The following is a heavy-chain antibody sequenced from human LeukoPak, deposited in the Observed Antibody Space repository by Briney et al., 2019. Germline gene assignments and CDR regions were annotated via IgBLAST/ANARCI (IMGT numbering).Heavy chain of an antibody. J-gene: IGHJ4*02. Sequence: SETLSLTCTVSGGSISSSSYYWGWIRQPPGKALEWIGSIYYSGSTFYNPSLRSRVTISVDTSKNQFSLKLSPVTAADTAVYYCARTGGLLEWLSNYDYWGQGTLVTVSS. D-gene: IGHD3-3*01. CDR1: GGSISSSSYY. CDR3: ARTGGLLEWLSNYDY. CDR2: IYYSGST. V-gene: IGHV4-39*01.